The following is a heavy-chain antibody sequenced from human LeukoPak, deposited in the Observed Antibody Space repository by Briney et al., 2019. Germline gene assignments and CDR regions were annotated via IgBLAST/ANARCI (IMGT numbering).Heavy chain of an antibody. CDR1: GFTFSSLW. Sequence: GGSLRLSCAASGFTFSSLWMSWVRQAPGKGLEWVANIKQDGSEKYYVDSVKGRFTISRDNTKNSLFLQMNSLRVEDTAVYYCARDSDSSDFDYWGQGTLVTVSS. CDR3: ARDSDSSDFDY. V-gene: IGHV3-7*05. CDR2: IKQDGSEK. J-gene: IGHJ4*02. D-gene: IGHD6-13*01.